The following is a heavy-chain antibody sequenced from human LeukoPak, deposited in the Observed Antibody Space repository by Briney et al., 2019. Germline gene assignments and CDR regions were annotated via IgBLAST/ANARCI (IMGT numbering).Heavy chain of an antibody. Sequence: SETLSLTCTVSGGSISSYYWSWIRQPPGKGLEWIGYIYYSGSTNYNPSLKSRVTISVDTSKNQFSLKLSSVTAADTAVYYCARYREAAIRYYYMDVWGKGTTVTVSS. D-gene: IGHD2-2*01. V-gene: IGHV4-59*01. CDR2: IYYSGST. CDR1: GGSISSYY. CDR3: ARYREAAIRYYYMDV. J-gene: IGHJ6*03.